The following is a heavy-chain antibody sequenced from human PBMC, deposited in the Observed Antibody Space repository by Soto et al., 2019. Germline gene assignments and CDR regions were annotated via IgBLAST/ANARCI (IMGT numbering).Heavy chain of an antibody. D-gene: IGHD1-26*01. J-gene: IGHJ6*02. V-gene: IGHV3-30*18. CDR1: GFTFSSYG. CDR3: AKDGGGSPLYHYYGMDV. CDR2: ISYDGSNK. Sequence: GGSLRLSCAASGFTFSSYGMHWVRQAPGKGLEWVAVISYDGSNKYYADSVKGRFTISRDNSKNTLYLQMNSLRAEDTAVYYCAKDGGGSPLYHYYGMDVWGQGTTVTVSS.